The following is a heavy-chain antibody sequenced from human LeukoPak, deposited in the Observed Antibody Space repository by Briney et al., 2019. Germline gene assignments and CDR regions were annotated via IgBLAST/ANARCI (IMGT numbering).Heavy chain of an antibody. J-gene: IGHJ4*02. CDR1: GFTFSSYA. CDR3: TTSYYDYVWGSYQEEDY. Sequence: GGSLRLSCAASGFTFSSYAMHWVRQAPGKGLEWVAVISYDGSNKYYADSVKGRFTISRDNSKNTLYLQMNSLKTEDTAVYYCTTSYYDYVWGSYQEEDYWGQGTLVTVSS. V-gene: IGHV3-30-3*01. D-gene: IGHD3-16*02. CDR2: ISYDGSNK.